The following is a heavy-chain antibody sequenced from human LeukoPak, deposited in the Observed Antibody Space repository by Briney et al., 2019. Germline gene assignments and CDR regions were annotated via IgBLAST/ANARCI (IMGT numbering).Heavy chain of an antibody. CDR3: ARGVGYGDYFFLTDY. D-gene: IGHD4-17*01. V-gene: IGHV1-18*01. CDR2: IIAYNGNT. CDR1: GYTFTSYG. Sequence: ASVKLSCKASGYTFTSYGISWVRQAPGQGLEWMGWIIAYNGNTNDAQKLQGRVTITTDTSTSTAYMELRGLRSDGTAVCCCARGVGYGDYFFLTDYWGRGSLVGVSS. J-gene: IGHJ4*02.